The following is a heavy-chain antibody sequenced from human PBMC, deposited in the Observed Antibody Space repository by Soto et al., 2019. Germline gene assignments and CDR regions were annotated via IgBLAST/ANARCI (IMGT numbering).Heavy chain of an antibody. V-gene: IGHV4-31*03. CDR3: AGPTSYFEY. CDR1: GDSVYSRPHS. J-gene: IGHJ4*02. CDR2: IFYSGTT. Sequence: QVQLQESGPGLLKPTQTPSLTCTVSGDSVYSRPHSWTWIRQLPDKGLEYIGYIFYSGTTYYNPSLKDRVTISLDTSKNQFYLSLTSVTAADTAVYYCAGPTSYFEYWGQGTLVNVSS.